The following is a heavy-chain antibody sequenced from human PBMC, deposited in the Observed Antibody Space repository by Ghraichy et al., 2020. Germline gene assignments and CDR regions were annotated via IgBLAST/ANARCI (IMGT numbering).Heavy chain of an antibody. D-gene: IGHD3-10*01. V-gene: IGHV3-74*01. CDR2: IYNDGNNT. J-gene: IGHJ3*02. Sequence: GSLRLSCAASGFTFSTYWMHWVRQAPGKGLVWVSRIYNDGNNTNYADSVKGRFTISRDNAKNTLYLQMNSLRAEDTAVYYCARAQDGSGSRAFDIWGLGTMVTVSS. CDR1: GFTFSTYW. CDR3: ARAQDGSGSRAFDI.